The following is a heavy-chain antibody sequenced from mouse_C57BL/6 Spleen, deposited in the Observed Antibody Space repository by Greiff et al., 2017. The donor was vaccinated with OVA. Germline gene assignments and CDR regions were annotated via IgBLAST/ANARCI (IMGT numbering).Heavy chain of an antibody. CDR2: ISNGGGST. CDR1: GFTFSDYY. J-gene: IGHJ4*01. Sequence: EVKLMESGGGLVQPGGSLKLSCAASGFTFSDYYMYWVRQTPEKRLEWVAYISNGGGSTYYPDTVKGRFTISRDNAKNTLYLQMSRLKSEDTAMYYCARYYDYDVGAMDYWGQGTSVTVSS. V-gene: IGHV5-12*01. D-gene: IGHD2-4*01. CDR3: ARYYDYDVGAMDY.